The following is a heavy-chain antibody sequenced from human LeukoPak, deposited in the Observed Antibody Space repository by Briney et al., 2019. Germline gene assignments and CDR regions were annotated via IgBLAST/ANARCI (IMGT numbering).Heavy chain of an antibody. CDR1: GFSLSTSGMR. D-gene: IGHD1-26*01. V-gene: IGHV2-70*04. CDR3: ARMAYSGNYWTSFDY. Sequence: SGPTLVKPTQTLTLTCTFSGFSLSTSGMRESWIRQPPGKALEWLARIGWDDDKFYRTSLKTRLTISKDTSKNQVVLTMTNMDPVDTATYYCARMAYSGNYWTSFDYWGQGTLVTVSS. CDR2: IGWDDDK. J-gene: IGHJ4*02.